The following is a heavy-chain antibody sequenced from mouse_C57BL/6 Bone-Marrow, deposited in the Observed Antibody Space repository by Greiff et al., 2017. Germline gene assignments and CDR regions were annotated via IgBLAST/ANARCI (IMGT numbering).Heavy chain of an antibody. J-gene: IGHJ4*01. Sequence: VQVVESGPGLVAPSQSLSITCTVSGFSLTSYGVHWVRQPPGKGLEWLVVIWSDGSTTYNSALKSRLSISKDNSKSQVFLKMNSLQTDDTAMYYCARRGNYENYYAMDYWGQGTSVTVSS. CDR3: ARRGNYENYYAMDY. D-gene: IGHD2-1*01. CDR2: IWSDGST. V-gene: IGHV2-6*03. CDR1: GFSLTSYG.